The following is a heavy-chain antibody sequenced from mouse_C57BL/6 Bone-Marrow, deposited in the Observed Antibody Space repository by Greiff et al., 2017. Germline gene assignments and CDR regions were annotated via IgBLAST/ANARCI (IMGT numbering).Heavy chain of an antibody. J-gene: IGHJ3*01. CDR2: IDPSDSYT. Sequence: VQLQQPGAELVMPGASVKLSCKASGYTFTSYWMHWVKQRPGQGLEWIGEIDPSDSYTNYNQQFKGKSTLTVDKSSSQAYMQLSSVTSEDSAVYYCARRGVTTALAYWGQGTLVTVSA. CDR3: ARRGVTTALAY. V-gene: IGHV1-69*01. CDR1: GYTFTSYW. D-gene: IGHD2-2*01.